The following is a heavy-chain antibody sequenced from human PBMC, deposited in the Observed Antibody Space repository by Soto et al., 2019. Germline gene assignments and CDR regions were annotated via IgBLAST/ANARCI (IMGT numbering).Heavy chain of an antibody. CDR3: AREGFSYGYGYYYYNGMDV. Sequence: GGSLRLSCAASEFTFSSYWMHWVRQAPGKGLVWVSRINSDGSSTNYADSVKGRFTISRDNAKNTLYLQIDSLRAEDTAVYYRAREGFSYGYGYYYYNGMDVWGQGTTVTVS. V-gene: IGHV3-74*01. J-gene: IGHJ6*02. CDR1: EFTFSSYW. CDR2: INSDGSST. D-gene: IGHD5-18*01.